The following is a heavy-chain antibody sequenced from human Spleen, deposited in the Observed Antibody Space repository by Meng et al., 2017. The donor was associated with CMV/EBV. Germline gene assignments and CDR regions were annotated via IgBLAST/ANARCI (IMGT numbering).Heavy chain of an antibody. CDR2: IYYSGNT. J-gene: IGHJ4*02. CDR3: ARVRGDIVAVPAAYSFDY. CDR1: SINSGGYY. Sequence: SINSGGYYWSWIRQHPGKSLEWIGYIYYSGNTYYNSSLKSRLTISVDTSKNQFSLRLSSVTAADTAVYYCARVRGDIVAVPAAYSFDYWGQGTLVTVSS. V-gene: IGHV4-31*02. D-gene: IGHD2-2*01.